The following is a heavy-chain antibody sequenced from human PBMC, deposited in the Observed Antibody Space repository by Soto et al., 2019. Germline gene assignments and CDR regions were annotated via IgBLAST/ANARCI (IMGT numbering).Heavy chain of an antibody. CDR3: ARGVLRGKQQLVLMEFDP. CDR1: GYTFTSYA. J-gene: IGHJ5*02. V-gene: IGHV1-3*01. CDR2: INAGNGNT. Sequence: QVQLVQSGAEVKKPGASVKVSCKASGYTFTSYAMHWVRQAPGQRLEWMGWINAGNGNTKYSQKFQGRVTITRDTAASTAYMELSSLRSEDTAVYYCARGVLRGKQQLVLMEFDPWGQGTLVTVSS. D-gene: IGHD6-13*01.